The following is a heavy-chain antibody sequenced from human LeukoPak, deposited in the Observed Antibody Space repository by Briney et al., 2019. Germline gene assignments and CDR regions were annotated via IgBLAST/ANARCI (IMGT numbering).Heavy chain of an antibody. CDR1: GFTFSSYA. CDR2: ISGSGGVT. Sequence: PGGSLRLSCAASGFTFSSYAMSWVRQAPGKGLQWVSAISGSGGVTYYADSVKGRFTISRDNSKNTLYLQMNSLRAEDTAVYYCAKGTMDGGQYYYDSSGGQGTLVTGSS. CDR3: AKGTMDGGQYYYDSS. D-gene: IGHD3-22*01. J-gene: IGHJ4*02. V-gene: IGHV3-23*01.